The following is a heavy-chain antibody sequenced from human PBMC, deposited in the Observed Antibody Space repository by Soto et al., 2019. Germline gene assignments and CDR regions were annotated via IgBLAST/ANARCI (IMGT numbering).Heavy chain of an antibody. CDR2: IYYSGST. D-gene: IGHD3-3*01. CDR3: ARHGWEPYYDFWRGYLNIWFDP. V-gene: IGHV4-61*01. J-gene: IGHJ5*02. Sequence: PSETLSLTCTVSGGSVSSGSYYWSWIRQPPGKGLEWIGYIYYSGSTNYNPSLKSRVTISVDTSKNQFSRKLSSVTAADTAVYYCARHGWEPYYDFWRGYLNIWFDPWGQGTLVTVSS. CDR1: GGSVSSGSYY.